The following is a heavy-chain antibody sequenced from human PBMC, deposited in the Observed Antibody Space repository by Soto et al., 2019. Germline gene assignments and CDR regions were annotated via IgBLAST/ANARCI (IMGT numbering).Heavy chain of an antibody. D-gene: IGHD1-26*01. CDR3: AKDRRADWEAYYYYAMDV. J-gene: IGHJ6*02. CDR2: IIPIYGTA. CDR1: GGTFSSFT. Sequence: QVQLVQSGAEVKKPGSSVKVSCKASGGTFSSFTISWVRQAPGQGLEWMGGIIPIYGTANYAQKFQGRVTITADASTRTAYMELSSLRSEDTYVYYCAKDRRADWEAYYYYAMDVWGQGTTVTVSS. V-gene: IGHV1-69*01.